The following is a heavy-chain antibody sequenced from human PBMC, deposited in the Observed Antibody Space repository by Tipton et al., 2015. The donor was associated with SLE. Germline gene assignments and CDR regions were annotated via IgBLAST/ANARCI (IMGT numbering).Heavy chain of an antibody. V-gene: IGHV5-51*03. D-gene: IGHD2-2*01. J-gene: IGHJ4*01. CDR3: VSSENLITSSFDF. CDR2: IYPTDSDI. CDR1: GYSFTAYW. Sequence: VQLVQSGAEMKKPGESLKISCKGSGYSFTAYWIGWVRQMPGKGLEWIGIIYPTDSDIRDSPSFQGQVTLSADNSISTAYLQWDSLKASDTAMYYCVSSENLITSSFDFWGRGTLVTVSS.